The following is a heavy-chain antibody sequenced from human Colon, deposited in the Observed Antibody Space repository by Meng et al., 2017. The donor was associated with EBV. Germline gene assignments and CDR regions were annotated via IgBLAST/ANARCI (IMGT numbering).Heavy chain of an antibody. D-gene: IGHD2-21*01. CDR3: ASFDHIPRRNYFDY. CDR2: IHHSGSA. Sequence: VHLLESGPGLVETSQTVSVTCTASGGSMSSGNYYWSWIRQPPGKGLEWIGDIHHSGSAYYNPSLKSRVSISVDTSKNQFSLNLNSMTAADTAVYYCASFDHIPRRNYFDYWGQGTLVTVSS. V-gene: IGHV4-30-4*01. CDR1: GGSMSSGNYY. J-gene: IGHJ4*02.